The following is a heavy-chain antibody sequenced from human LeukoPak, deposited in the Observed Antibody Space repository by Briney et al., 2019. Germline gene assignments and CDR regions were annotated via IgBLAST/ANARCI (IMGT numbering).Heavy chain of an antibody. V-gene: IGHV4-59*10. CDR2: IYTSGST. CDR1: GGSFSGYY. Sequence: SETLSLTCAVYGGSFSGYYWSWIRQPAGKGLEWIGRIYTSGSTNYNPSLKSRVTMSVDTSKNQFSLKLSSVTAADTAVYYCARSVGDILTGYSLVAFDIWGQGTMVTVSS. CDR3: ARSVGDILTGYSLVAFDI. D-gene: IGHD3-9*01. J-gene: IGHJ3*02.